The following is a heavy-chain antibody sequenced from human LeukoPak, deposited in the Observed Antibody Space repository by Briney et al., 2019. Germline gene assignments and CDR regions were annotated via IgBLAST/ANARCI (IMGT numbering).Heavy chain of an antibody. J-gene: IGHJ4*02. CDR2: ISSSSSYI. Sequence: GGSLRLSCAPSGFTFSSYSMNWVRQAPGKGLEWVSSISSSSSYIYYADSVKGRFTISRDNAKNSLYLQMNSLRAEDTAVYYCARVPMGYDILTGYYTWLEYWGQGTLVSVSS. V-gene: IGHV3-21*01. D-gene: IGHD3-9*01. CDR3: ARVPMGYDILTGYYTWLEY. CDR1: GFTFSSYS.